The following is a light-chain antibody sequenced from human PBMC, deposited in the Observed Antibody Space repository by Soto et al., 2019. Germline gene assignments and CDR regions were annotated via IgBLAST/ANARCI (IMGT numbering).Light chain of an antibody. J-gene: IGKJ5*01. Sequence: EMVMTQSPATLSMSPGERATLSCRASQSVRSNLAWYHQKPGQAPRLLIYGASTRATGIPARFSGSGSGTEFTLTINSLQSEDSAVYYCQQHNQWPITFGQGTRLEI. CDR2: GAS. V-gene: IGKV3D-15*01. CDR3: QQHNQWPIT. CDR1: QSVRSN.